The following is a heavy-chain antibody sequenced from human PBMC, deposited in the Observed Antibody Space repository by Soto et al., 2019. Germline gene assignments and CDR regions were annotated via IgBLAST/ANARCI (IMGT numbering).Heavy chain of an antibody. Sequence: PGGSLRLSCAASGFTVSSNDMNWVRQAPGRGLEWVSALYIGGGPDYADSVKGRFTISRDNSKNTLYLQMDSLRAEDTAVYYCARISNWNVRAFDIWGQGTMVTVSS. V-gene: IGHV3-66*01. D-gene: IGHD1-20*01. CDR1: GFTVSSND. CDR3: ARISNWNVRAFDI. CDR2: LYIGGGP. J-gene: IGHJ3*02.